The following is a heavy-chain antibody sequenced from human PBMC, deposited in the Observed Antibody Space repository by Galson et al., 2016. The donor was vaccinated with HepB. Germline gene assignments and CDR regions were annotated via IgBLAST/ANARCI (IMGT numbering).Heavy chain of an antibody. CDR2: IDHSGNI. D-gene: IGHD6-13*01. CDR3: ARDRLAAAASWVAFDL. V-gene: IGHV4-59*01. J-gene: IGHJ3*01. CDR1: GGSINSYY. Sequence: ETLSLTCSVSGGSINSYYWSWIRQPTGKGLEWIAYIDHSGNIKYNPSLKSRVTLSVDTSRDQFSLKLSSVTAADTAVYYCARDRLAAAASWVAFDLWGQGTMVTVSS.